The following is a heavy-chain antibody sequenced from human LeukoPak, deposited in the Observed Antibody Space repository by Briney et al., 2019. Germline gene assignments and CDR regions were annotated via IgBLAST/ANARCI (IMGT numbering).Heavy chain of an antibody. CDR1: GGSLSGYY. V-gene: IGHV4-34*01. J-gene: IGHJ4*02. CDR2: INHSGRN. D-gene: IGHD2-15*01. Sequence: PSETLSLTRAGYGGSLSGYYWSSIRQPPWKGLEWMGEINHSGRNNYNPSLKGRVTISVDTSKNQFSLKMSSVTAADTAVYYCARSVVVAATPTDYWGQGTLVTVSS. CDR3: ARSVVVAATPTDY.